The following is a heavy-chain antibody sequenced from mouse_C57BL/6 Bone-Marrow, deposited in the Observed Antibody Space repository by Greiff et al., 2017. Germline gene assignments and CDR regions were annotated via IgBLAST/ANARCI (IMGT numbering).Heavy chain of an antibody. D-gene: IGHD2-2*01. CDR1: GFTFSSYT. CDR3: ARHGCPYAMDY. CDR2: ISGGGGNT. V-gene: IGHV5-9*01. Sequence: EVKVEESGGGLVKPGGSLKLSCAASGFTFSSYTMSWVRQTPEKRLEWVATISGGGGNTYYPDSVKGRFTISRANAKYTLYLQMRSLRSEDTALYYCARHGCPYAMDYWGQGTSVTVAA. J-gene: IGHJ4*01.